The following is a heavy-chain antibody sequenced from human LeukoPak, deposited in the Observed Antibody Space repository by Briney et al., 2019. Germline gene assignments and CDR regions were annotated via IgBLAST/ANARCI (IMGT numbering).Heavy chain of an antibody. Sequence: GGSLRLSCAASGFTFSSNWMSWVRQAPGKGMEWVAKIKQDGSENYYVGSVKGRFTISRDNAKSSLYLQMNSLRVEETAVYYCVRRVYCSSTSCYTLIDYWGQGTLVIVSS. CDR2: IKQDGSEN. J-gene: IGHJ4*02. CDR1: GFTFSSNW. D-gene: IGHD2-2*02. CDR3: VRRVYCSSTSCYTLIDY. V-gene: IGHV3-7*01.